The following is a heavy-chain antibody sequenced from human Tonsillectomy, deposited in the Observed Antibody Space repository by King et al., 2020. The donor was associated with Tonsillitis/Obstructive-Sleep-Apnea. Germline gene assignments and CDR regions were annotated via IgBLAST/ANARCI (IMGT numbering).Heavy chain of an antibody. D-gene: IGHD2-15*01. CDR3: ARLGGVVVVAATPDGWFDP. J-gene: IGHJ5*02. CDR1: GYSFTSYW. Sequence: VQLVESGEEVKKPGESLKISCKGSGYSFTSYWIGWVRQMPGKGLEWMGIIYPGDSDTRYSPSFQGHVTISADKSITTAYLQWSSLKASDTAMYYCARLGGVVVVAATPDGWFDPWGQGTLVTVSS. CDR2: IYPGDSDT. V-gene: IGHV5-51*01.